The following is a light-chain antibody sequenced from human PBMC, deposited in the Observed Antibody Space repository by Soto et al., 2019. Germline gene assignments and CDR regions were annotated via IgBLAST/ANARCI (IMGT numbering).Light chain of an antibody. CDR2: GPS. CDR3: LQYDTSPPRYT. Sequence: EVVLTQSPGTLSLSPGERATLSCRASQSVSRRYLAWYQQKPGQAPRLLIFGPSSRATGIPDRFSGSGSGTDFTLTISSLEPEDFAVYYGLQYDTSPPRYTFGQGTKLEIK. J-gene: IGKJ2*01. V-gene: IGKV3-20*01. CDR1: QSVSRRY.